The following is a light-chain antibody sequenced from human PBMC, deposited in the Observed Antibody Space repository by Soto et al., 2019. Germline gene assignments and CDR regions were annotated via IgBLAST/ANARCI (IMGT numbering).Light chain of an antibody. CDR3: AAWDDSLNGVV. J-gene: IGLJ2*01. V-gene: IGLV1-44*01. Sequence: QSVLTQPPSASGTPGQRVTISCSGSSSNIGSNTVNWYQQLPGTAPKLLIYSNNQRPSGVPDRFSGSKSGTSASLAIIGRQSEDEADYYCAAWDDSLNGVVFGGGTKLTVL. CDR2: SNN. CDR1: SSNIGSNT.